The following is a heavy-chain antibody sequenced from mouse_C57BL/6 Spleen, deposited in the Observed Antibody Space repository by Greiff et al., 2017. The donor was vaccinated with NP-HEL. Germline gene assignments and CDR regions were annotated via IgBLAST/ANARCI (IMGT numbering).Heavy chain of an antibody. CDR1: GYTFTDYY. Sequence: VQLKQSGPVLVKPGASVKMSCKASGYTFTDYYMNWVKQSHGKSLEWIGVINPYNGGTSYNQKFKGKATLTVDKSSSTAYMELNSLTSEDSAVYYCARTRRGDYFDYWGQGTTLTVSS. J-gene: IGHJ2*01. V-gene: IGHV1-19*01. CDR3: ARTRRGDYFDY. CDR2: INPYNGGT.